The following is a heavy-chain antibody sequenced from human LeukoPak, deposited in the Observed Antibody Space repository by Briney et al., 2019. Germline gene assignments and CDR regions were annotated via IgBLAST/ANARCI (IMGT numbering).Heavy chain of an antibody. CDR3: ARHRNYDFWSGYYAIDY. V-gene: IGHV5-51*01. CDR1: GYSFTSYW. J-gene: IGHJ4*02. Sequence: GESLKISCKGSGYSFTSYWIGWVRQMPGKGLEWMGIIYPGDSDTRYSPSFQGQVTISADKSISTAYLKWSSLKASDTAMYYCARHRNYDFWSGYYAIDYWGQGTLVTVSS. CDR2: IYPGDSDT. D-gene: IGHD3-3*01.